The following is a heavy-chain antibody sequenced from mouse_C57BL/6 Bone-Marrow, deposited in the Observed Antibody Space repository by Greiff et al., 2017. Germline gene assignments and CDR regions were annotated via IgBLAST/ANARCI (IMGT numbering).Heavy chain of an antibody. J-gene: IGHJ4*01. CDR3: ERQVVATDAMDY. D-gene: IGHD1-1*01. CDR2: ISSGCSYT. Sequence: EVKLMESGGDLVKPGGSLKLSCAASGFTFSSSGMSWVRQTPDKRLEWVATISSGCSYTSYPDRVNGRFTISRDNGKNNLYLQMSSLKYEDTDMYYCERQVVATDAMDYWGQGTSVTVSS. CDR1: GFTFSSSG. V-gene: IGHV5-6*01.